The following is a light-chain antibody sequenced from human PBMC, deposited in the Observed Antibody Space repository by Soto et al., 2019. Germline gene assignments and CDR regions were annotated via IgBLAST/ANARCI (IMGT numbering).Light chain of an antibody. Sequence: QSALTQPPSVSGSPGQALTISCIGSSSDIGRYNHVSWYQQPPGTAPKLIIYDVSNRPSGVPDRFSGSKSGNTVSLTISGLQADDEADYYCSSYTGSDTLVVFGRGTKLTVL. CDR3: SSYTGSDTLVV. CDR2: DVS. J-gene: IGLJ2*01. CDR1: SSDIGRYNH. V-gene: IGLV2-18*02.